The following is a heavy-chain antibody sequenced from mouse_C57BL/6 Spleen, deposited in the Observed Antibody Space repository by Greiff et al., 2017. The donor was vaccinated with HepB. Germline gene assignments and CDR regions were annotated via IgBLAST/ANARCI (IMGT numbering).Heavy chain of an antibody. CDR3: ARSTMVTTGAYWFDY. D-gene: IGHD2-2*01. Sequence: EVMLVESGGDLVKPGGSLKLSCAASGFTFSSYGMSWVRQTPDKRLEWVATISSGGSYTYYPDSVKGRVTISRDNAKNTLYLQLSSLKSEDAAMYCCARSTMVTTGAYWFDYWGQGTTLTVSS. J-gene: IGHJ2*01. CDR1: GFTFSSYG. CDR2: ISSGGSYT. V-gene: IGHV5-6*02.